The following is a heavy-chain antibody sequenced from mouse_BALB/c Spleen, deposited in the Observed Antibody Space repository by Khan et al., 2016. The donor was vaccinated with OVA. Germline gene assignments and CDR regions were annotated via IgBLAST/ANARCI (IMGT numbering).Heavy chain of an antibody. CDR1: GYSFTGYF. V-gene: IGHV1-20*02. Sequence: EVQGVESGPELVKPGASVKISCKASGYSFTGYFMNWVMQSHGKSLEWIGRINPHIGETFYNQKFRDKASLTVDESSSTAQMELRSLASEDSAVYYCARTYGSDFDYWGQGTTLTVSS. CDR2: INPHIGET. J-gene: IGHJ2*01. CDR3: ARTYGSDFDY. D-gene: IGHD1-1*01.